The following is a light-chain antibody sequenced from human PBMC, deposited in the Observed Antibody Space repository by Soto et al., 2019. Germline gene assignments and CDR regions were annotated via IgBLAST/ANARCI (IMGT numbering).Light chain of an antibody. CDR2: GAS. V-gene: IGKV3-15*01. CDR1: QSVRSN. CDR3: QQYSDWPLT. J-gene: IGKJ4*01. Sequence: EIVMTQSPDTLSVSPGEKATLSCRSTQSVRSNLAWYQHKPGQAPRLLIFGASTGATGVPARFSGGGSETAFTLTINGLQSEDFATYYCQQYSDWPLTFGGGTKVES.